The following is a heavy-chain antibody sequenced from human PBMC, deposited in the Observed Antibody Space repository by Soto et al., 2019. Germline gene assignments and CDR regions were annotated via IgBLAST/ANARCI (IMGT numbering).Heavy chain of an antibody. Sequence: SETLSLTCTVSGGSISSGGYYWSWIRQHPGKGLEWIGYIYYSGSTYYNPSLKSRVTISVGTSKNQFSLKLSSVTAADTAVYYCAREGRGPPDSYWYFDLWGRCTLVTVSS. D-gene: IGHD3-16*01. V-gene: IGHV4-31*03. CDR3: AREGRGPPDSYWYFDL. CDR2: IYYSGST. J-gene: IGHJ2*01. CDR1: GGSISSGGYY.